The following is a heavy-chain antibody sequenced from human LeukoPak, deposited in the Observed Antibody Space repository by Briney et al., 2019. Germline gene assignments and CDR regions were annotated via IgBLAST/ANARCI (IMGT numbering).Heavy chain of an antibody. CDR2: IRYDGSNK. J-gene: IGHJ4*02. CDR3: AKDLSPGTYDY. D-gene: IGHD1-1*01. CDR1: GFTFSTLG. V-gene: IGHV3-30*02. Sequence: GGSLRLSCAASGFAASGFTFSTLGMHWVRQAPGKGLEWVAFIRYDGSNKYYADSVKGRFTISRDNSKNTLYLQMNSLRAEDTAVYYCAKDLSPGTYDYWGQGTLVTVSS.